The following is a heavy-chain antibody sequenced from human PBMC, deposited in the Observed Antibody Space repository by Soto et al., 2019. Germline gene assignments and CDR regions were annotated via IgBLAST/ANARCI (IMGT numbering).Heavy chain of an antibody. V-gene: IGHV3-11*01. CDR2: ISSSGSTI. J-gene: IGHJ4*02. D-gene: IGHD6-13*01. CDR1: GFTFSDYY. CDR3: ARDRSRREQQLASYYFDY. Sequence: GGSRRLSCAASGFTFSDYYMSWIRQAPGKGLEWVSYISSSGSTIYYADSVKGRFTISRDNAKNSLYLQMNSLRAEDTAVYYCARDRSRREQQLASYYFDYWGQGTLVTVSS.